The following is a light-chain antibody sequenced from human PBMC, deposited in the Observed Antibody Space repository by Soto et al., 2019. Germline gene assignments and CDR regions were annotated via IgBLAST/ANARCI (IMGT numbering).Light chain of an antibody. Sequence: QSVLTQPPSVSGAPGQRVTISCTGSSSNIGAGYDVHWYQQLPGTAPKLLIYGNSNRPSGVPDRFSGSKSGTSASLAITGLQAEDEADDYCQSYDRSLSGYVVFGGGTKVTVL. V-gene: IGLV1-40*01. CDR3: QSYDRSLSGYVV. CDR2: GNS. J-gene: IGLJ2*01. CDR1: SSNIGAGYD.